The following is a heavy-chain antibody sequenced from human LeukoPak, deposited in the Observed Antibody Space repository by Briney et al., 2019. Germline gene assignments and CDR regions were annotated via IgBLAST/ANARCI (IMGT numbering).Heavy chain of an antibody. CDR2: ISASGGST. Sequence: PGGSLRLSCAASGFTFSSYVMTWVRQAPGKGLEWVSSISASGGSTYYADSVKGRFTIARDNSKNTLYLQMSSLRAADTAGYYCARSYYYGSGSSYVSFDYWGQGTLVTVSS. CDR1: GFTFSSYV. D-gene: IGHD3-10*01. J-gene: IGHJ4*02. V-gene: IGHV3-23*01. CDR3: ARSYYYGSGSSYVSFDY.